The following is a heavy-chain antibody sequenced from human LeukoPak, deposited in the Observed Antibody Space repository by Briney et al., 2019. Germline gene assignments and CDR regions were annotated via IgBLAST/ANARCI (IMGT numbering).Heavy chain of an antibody. CDR3: ARTQWLAPGDDNYYYGMDV. CDR2: IYPGDSDT. CDR1: GYSFTSYW. D-gene: IGHD6-19*01. J-gene: IGHJ6*02. Sequence: GESLKISCKGSGYSFTSYWIGWVRQMPGKGLEWMGIIYPGDSDTRYSPSFQGQVTISADKPISTAYLQWSSLKASDTAMYHCARTQWLAPGDDNYYYGMDVWGQGTTVTVSS. V-gene: IGHV5-51*04.